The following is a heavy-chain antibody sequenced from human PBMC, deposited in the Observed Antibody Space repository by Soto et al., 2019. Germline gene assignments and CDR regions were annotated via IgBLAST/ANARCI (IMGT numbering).Heavy chain of an antibody. Sequence: QVQLVESGGGVVQPGRSLRLSCAVSGFPFSSYGMHWDRQAPGKGLEWVAITSYDGTKKNYADSVKGRFTISRDNSNNTLYLQMNSLRGADTAVYFCAKEHYDYAWGNYLSPFDYWGQGALVIVSS. J-gene: IGHJ4*02. CDR1: GFPFSSYG. V-gene: IGHV3-30*18. D-gene: IGHD3-16*02. CDR3: AKEHYDYAWGNYLSPFDY. CDR2: TSYDGTKK.